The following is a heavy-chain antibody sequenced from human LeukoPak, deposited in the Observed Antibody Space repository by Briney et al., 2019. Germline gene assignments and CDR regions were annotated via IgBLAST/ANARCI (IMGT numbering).Heavy chain of an antibody. CDR3: ARAYSGYDYAYYYYYMDV. CDR2: INTGNGNT. D-gene: IGHD5-12*01. J-gene: IGHJ6*03. CDR1: GYTFTSYT. Sequence: ASVKVSCKASGYTFTSYTMHWVRQAPGQRLEWMGWINTGNGNTKYSQEFQGRVTITRDTSASTAYMELSSLRSEDMAVYYCARAYSGYDYAYYYYYMDVWGKGTTVTVSS. V-gene: IGHV1-3*03.